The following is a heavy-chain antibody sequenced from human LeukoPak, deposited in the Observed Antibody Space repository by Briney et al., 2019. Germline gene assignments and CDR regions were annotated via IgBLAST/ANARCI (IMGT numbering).Heavy chain of an antibody. J-gene: IGHJ3*02. CDR2: ISSSGSTI. Sequence: GGSLRLSCAASGFTFSDYYMSWIRQAPGKGLEWVSHISSSGSTIYYADSVKGRFSISRDNAKNSLYLQINSLRAEDTAVYYCARALGYTDAFDIWGQGTMVTVSS. V-gene: IGHV3-11*01. CDR1: GFTFSDYY. D-gene: IGHD6-13*01. CDR3: ARALGYTDAFDI.